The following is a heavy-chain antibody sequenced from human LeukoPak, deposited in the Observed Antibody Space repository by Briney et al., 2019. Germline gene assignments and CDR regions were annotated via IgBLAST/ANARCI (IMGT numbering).Heavy chain of an antibody. V-gene: IGHV1-8*01. CDR1: GCTFTSYD. J-gene: IGHJ6*03. CDR2: MNPNSGNT. Sequence: ASVKVSCKASGCTFTSYDINWVRQATGQGLEWMGWMNPNSGNTGYAQKFQGRVTMTRNTSISTAYMELSSLRSEDTAVYYCARVLRYFDWLSNYYYYMDVWGKGTTVTIPS. D-gene: IGHD3-9*01. CDR3: ARVLRYFDWLSNYYYYMDV.